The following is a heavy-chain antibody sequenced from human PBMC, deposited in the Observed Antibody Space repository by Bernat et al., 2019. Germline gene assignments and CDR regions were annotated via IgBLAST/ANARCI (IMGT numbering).Heavy chain of an antibody. CDR1: GFTFRSYA. V-gene: IGHV3-23*01. CDR2: IGNSGAST. D-gene: IGHD3-16*01. CDR3: VKGLGGNGNCYYYMDV. Sequence: EVQLLESGGSLVQPGGSLRLSCAASGFTFRSYAMTWVRQAPGKGLGWVSAIGNSGASTYYADSVKGRFTISRDNSKNTLYLKMNSLRAEDTAVYYCVKGLGGNGNCYYYMDVWGKGTTVTVSS. J-gene: IGHJ6*03.